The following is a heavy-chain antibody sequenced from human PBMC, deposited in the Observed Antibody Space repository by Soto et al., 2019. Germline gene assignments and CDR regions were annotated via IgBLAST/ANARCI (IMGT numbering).Heavy chain of an antibody. CDR1: GFSLSTNGVG. D-gene: IGHD4-17*01. Sequence: QITLKESGPTLVKPTQTLTLTCTFSGFSLSTNGVGVGWIRQPPGKALEWLALIYWDDSKYYSPSLKSRLTITKDTSRNQVVLTMTIMDTVDTATYYCAKEGDGDYILGYWGQGTRVTVSS. CDR2: IYWDDSK. J-gene: IGHJ4*02. CDR3: AKEGDGDYILGY. V-gene: IGHV2-5*02.